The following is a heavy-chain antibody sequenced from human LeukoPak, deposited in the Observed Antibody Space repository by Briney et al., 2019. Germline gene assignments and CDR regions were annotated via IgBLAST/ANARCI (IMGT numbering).Heavy chain of an antibody. D-gene: IGHD6-19*01. V-gene: IGHV3-23*01. CDR1: GFTFSTYD. Sequence: GGSLRLSCAASGFTFSTYDMSWVRQPPGKGLEWVSGLSGGGGSTYYADSVKGRFTISRDNSKNALYLQMNSLRAEDTAVYYCAKVSSDWYYFDYWGQGTLVTVSS. CDR3: AKVSSDWYYFDY. CDR2: LSGGGGST. J-gene: IGHJ4*02.